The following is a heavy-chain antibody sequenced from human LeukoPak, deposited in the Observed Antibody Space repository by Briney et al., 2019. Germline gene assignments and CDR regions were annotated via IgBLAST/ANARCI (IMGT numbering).Heavy chain of an antibody. CDR1: GFTFSSHS. J-gene: IGHJ4*02. CDR2: IGGGRT. D-gene: IGHD3-16*01. Sequence: GGSLRLSCVVSGFTFSSHSMSWVRQAPGKGLEWVSAIGGGRTFYADSAKGRFTTSRDNSKNTLYLQMDSLRVEDTAVYYCAREVWGSHEKGPLDHWGQGALVIVSS. CDR3: AREVWGSHEKGPLDH. V-gene: IGHV3-23*01.